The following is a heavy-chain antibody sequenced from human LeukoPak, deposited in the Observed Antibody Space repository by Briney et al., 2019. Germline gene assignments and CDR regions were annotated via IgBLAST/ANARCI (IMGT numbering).Heavy chain of an antibody. CDR2: INPNSGGT. CDR1: GYTFTGYY. CDR3: ARSGDYYYGSGSYYTY. J-gene: IGHJ4*02. D-gene: IGHD3-10*01. V-gene: IGHV1-2*02. Sequence: ASVKVSCKASGYTFTGYYMHWVRHAPGQGLEWMGWINPNSGGTNYAHKFQGRVTMTRDTSINTAYMELSRLRSDDTAVYYCARSGDYYYGSGSYYTYWGQGTLVTVSS.